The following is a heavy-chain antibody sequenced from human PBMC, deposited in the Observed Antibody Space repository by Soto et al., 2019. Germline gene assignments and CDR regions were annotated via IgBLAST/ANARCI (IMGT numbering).Heavy chain of an antibody. J-gene: IGHJ4*02. V-gene: IGHV4-59*01. CDR1: GGSISSYY. CDR3: ASSTSSSYLHFDY. D-gene: IGHD6-13*01. Sequence: PSETLSLTCTVSGGSISSYYWSWIRQPPGKGLEWIGYIYYSGSTNYNPSLKSRVTISVDTSKNQFSLKLSSVTAADTAVYYCASSTSSSYLHFDYWGQGTLVTVSS. CDR2: IYYSGST.